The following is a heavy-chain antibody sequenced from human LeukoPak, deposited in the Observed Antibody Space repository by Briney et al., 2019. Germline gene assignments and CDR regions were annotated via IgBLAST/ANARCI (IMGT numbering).Heavy chain of an antibody. D-gene: IGHD4-11*01. CDR3: ARAPETTVTTVYYYMDV. CDR2: IKEDGSEK. J-gene: IGHJ6*03. CDR1: GFTFSNYW. Sequence: PGGSLRLSCAASGFTFSNYWMSWVRQAPGKGLEWVANIKEDGSEKYYVDSVKGRFTISRDNAKNSLYLQMNSLRAEDTAVYYCARAPETTVTTVYYYMDVWGKGTTVTFSS. V-gene: IGHV3-7*01.